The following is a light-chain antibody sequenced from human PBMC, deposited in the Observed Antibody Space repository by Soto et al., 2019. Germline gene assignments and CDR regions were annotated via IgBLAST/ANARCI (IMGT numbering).Light chain of an antibody. CDR1: SSDVGRYNY. V-gene: IGLV2-8*01. J-gene: IGLJ2*01. CDR2: EVN. CDR3: SSYAGSNTVV. Sequence: QSALTQPPSASGSPGQSVTISCTGTSSDVGRYNYVSWYQQHPGTAPKLIIYEVNKRPSGVPDRFSGSKSDNTASLTVSGLQAEDEADYYCSSYAGSNTVVFGGGTKLTVL.